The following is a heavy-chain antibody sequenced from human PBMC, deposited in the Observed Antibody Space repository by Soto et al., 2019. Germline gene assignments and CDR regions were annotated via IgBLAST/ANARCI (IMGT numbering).Heavy chain of an antibody. CDR2: ISYDGSNK. CDR1: GFTFSSYG. CDR3: AKDSGENYYFDY. D-gene: IGHD2-15*01. Sequence: QVQLVESGGGVVQPGRSLRLSCAASGFTFSSYGMHWVRQAPGKGLEWVAVISYDGSNKYYADSVKGRFTISRDNSKNTLYLQMNSLRAEDTAVYYCAKDSGENYYFDYRGQGTLVTVSS. V-gene: IGHV3-30*18. J-gene: IGHJ4*02.